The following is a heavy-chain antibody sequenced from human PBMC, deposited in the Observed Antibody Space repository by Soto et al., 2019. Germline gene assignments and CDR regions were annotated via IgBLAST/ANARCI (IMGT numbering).Heavy chain of an antibody. D-gene: IGHD6-13*01. J-gene: IGHJ4*02. Sequence: QITLKESGPTLVKPTQTLTLTCTFSGFSLSTSGVGVGWIRQPPGKALEWLALIYWDDDKRYSPSLKSRLTIPQDTSKHQVVLTMTNMDPVDTAKYYCAHRNPFIAAAGTGGFDYWGQGTLVTVSS. CDR3: AHRNPFIAAAGTGGFDY. CDR1: GFSLSTSGVG. CDR2: IYWDDDK. V-gene: IGHV2-5*02.